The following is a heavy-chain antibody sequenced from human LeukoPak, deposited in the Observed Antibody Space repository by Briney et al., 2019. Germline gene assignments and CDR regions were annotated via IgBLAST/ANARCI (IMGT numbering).Heavy chain of an antibody. CDR3: AKASTFGELNRPFDY. CDR1: GFTFSSDA. V-gene: IGHV3-23*01. D-gene: IGHD3-10*01. Sequence: GGSLRLSCAASGFTFSSDAMSWVRQAPGKGLEWVSTISGGGGTTYYSDSVKGRFTISRDNSKNTLFLQMNSLGAEDTAVYYCAKASTFGELNRPFDYWGQGTLVTVSS. J-gene: IGHJ4*02. CDR2: ISGGGGTT.